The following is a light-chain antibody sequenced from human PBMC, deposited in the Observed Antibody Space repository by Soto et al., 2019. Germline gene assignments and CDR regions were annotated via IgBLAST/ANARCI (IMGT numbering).Light chain of an antibody. J-gene: IGLJ1*01. CDR2: DVS. V-gene: IGLV2-11*01. CDR3: CSYAGSYV. Sequence: QSVLTQPRSLSGPPGQSATISGPGTSSDVGGYNYVSWYQQHPGKAPKLMIYDVSKRPSGVPDRFSGSKSGNTASLTISGLQAEDEADYYCCSYAGSYVFGTGTKV. CDR1: SSDVGGYNY.